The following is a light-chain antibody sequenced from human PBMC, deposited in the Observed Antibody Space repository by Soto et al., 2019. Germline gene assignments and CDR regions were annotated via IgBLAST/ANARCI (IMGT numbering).Light chain of an antibody. Sequence: QSALTQPASVPGSPGQSITISCTGTTSDVGGYNFVSWYQLHPGKAPKLMIFEVSNRPSGVSNRFSGSKSGNTASLTISGLQAEDEADYYCSSYTSSGTRVFGTGTKLTVL. CDR3: SSYTSSGTRV. J-gene: IGLJ1*01. CDR2: EVS. CDR1: TSDVGGYNF. V-gene: IGLV2-14*01.